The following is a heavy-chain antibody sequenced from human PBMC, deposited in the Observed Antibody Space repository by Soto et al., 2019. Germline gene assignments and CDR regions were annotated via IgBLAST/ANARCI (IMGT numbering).Heavy chain of an antibody. J-gene: IGHJ6*02. CDR2: IGYDGSNK. CDR1: GIPYSCYG. D-gene: IGHD4-4*01. CDR3: ASSYSNYALIDYYYYGMDV. Sequence: GGSLRLSCGAPGIPYSCYGMHWGPPAPGKGPEWVAVIGYDGSNKYYADSVKGRFTISRDNSKNTLYLQINSLRAEDTAVYYCASSYSNYALIDYYYYGMDVWGQGTTVTVSS. V-gene: IGHV3-33*01.